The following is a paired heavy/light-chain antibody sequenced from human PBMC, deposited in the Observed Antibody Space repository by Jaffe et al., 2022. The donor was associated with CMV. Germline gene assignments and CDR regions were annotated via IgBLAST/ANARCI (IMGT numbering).Light chain of an antibody. CDR1: QSISSY. J-gene: IGKJ1*01. CDR2: AAS. Sequence: DIQMTQSPSSLSASVGDRVTITCRASQSISSYLNWYQHKPGKAPKLLIYAASSLQSGVPSRFSGSGSGTDFTLTISSLQPEDFATYYCQQSYTTGTFGQGTKVEIK. CDR3: QQSYTTGT. V-gene: IGKV1-39*01.
Heavy chain of an antibody. J-gene: IGHJ6*02. CDR3: ARGQEWSGYYGNHYYYGMDV. CDR1: GFTVSTNY. Sequence: EVQLVESGGGLIQPGGSLRLSCAASGFTVSTNYLTWVRQAPGKGLECVSIIYSGGNTYYADSVKGRFTISRDNSKNTLYLQMNSLRAEDTAVYYCARGQEWSGYYGNHYYYGMDVWGQGTTVTVSS. V-gene: IGHV3-53*01. CDR2: IYSGGNT. D-gene: IGHD3-3*01.